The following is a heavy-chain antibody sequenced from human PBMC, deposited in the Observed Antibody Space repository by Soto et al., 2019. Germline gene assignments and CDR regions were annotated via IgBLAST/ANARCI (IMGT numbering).Heavy chain of an antibody. CDR2: ISGSGGST. D-gene: IGHD2-2*03. Sequence: GGSLRLSCAASGFTFSSYGMHWVRQAPGKGLEWVSAISGSGGSTYYADSVKGRFTISRDNSKNTLYLQMNSLRAEDTAVYYCAKEGPLDIVVLPAAMTDYWGQGTLVTVSS. J-gene: IGHJ4*02. V-gene: IGHV3-23*01. CDR1: GFTFSSYG. CDR3: AKEGPLDIVVLPAAMTDY.